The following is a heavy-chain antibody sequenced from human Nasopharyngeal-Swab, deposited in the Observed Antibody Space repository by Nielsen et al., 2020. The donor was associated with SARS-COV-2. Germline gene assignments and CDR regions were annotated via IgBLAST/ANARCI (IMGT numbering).Heavy chain of an antibody. Sequence: GESLKISCAASGFTFSSYGMQWVRQAPGKGLEWVAVISYDGSNKYYADSVKGRFTISRDNSKNTLYLQMNSLRAEDTAVYYCAKEAGYYDILTGYYLSLGYGMDVWGQGTTVTVSS. V-gene: IGHV3-30*18. D-gene: IGHD3-9*01. CDR3: AKEAGYYDILTGYYLSLGYGMDV. CDR1: GFTFSSYG. J-gene: IGHJ6*02. CDR2: ISYDGSNK.